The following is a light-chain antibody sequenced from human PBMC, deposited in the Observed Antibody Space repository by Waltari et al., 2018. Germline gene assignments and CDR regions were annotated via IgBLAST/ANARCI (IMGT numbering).Light chain of an antibody. V-gene: IGKV3-20*01. CDR2: GAS. CDR3: QHYDNSPLT. CDR1: RSVTGNY. J-gene: IGKJ1*01. Sequence: EIVLTQSPGPLSLSPGERATLSCRASRSVTGNYLAWYQQKPGQAPRLLIYGASNRAAGIPDRFSGSGSRTDFTLIISRLEPEDFAVYYCQHYDNSPLTFGQGTKVEVK.